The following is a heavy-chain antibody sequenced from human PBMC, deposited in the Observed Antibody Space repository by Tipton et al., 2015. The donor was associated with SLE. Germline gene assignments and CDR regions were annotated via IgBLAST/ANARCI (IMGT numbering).Heavy chain of an antibody. CDR1: GGSVSSADYF. Sequence: TLSLTCIVSGGSVSSADYFWNWIRQPPGKALEWIGYFHYTGLTYYNPSLKSRVTISVDTSKNQFSLKLTSVTAADTAVYYCARDEYRYDATGYHLLGHFDFWGQGTLVTVSS. V-gene: IGHV4-61*08. CDR3: ARDEYRYDATGYHLLGHFDF. J-gene: IGHJ4*02. CDR2: FHYTGLT. D-gene: IGHD3-22*01.